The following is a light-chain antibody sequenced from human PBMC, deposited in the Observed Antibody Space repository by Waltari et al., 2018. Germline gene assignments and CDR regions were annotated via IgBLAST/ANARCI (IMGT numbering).Light chain of an antibody. V-gene: IGLV8-61*01. CDR2: NTN. CDR1: SGSVSTNYY. CDR3: TLYMQTVISTWV. Sequence: TVVTQEPSFSVSPGGTVTLTSGFNSGSVSTNYYPSWYQQTPGQAPRTLIYNTNPRSCQVPDLFSGSILGNRAALTITVAQADDESDYYCTLYMQTVISTWVYGGETKLTVL. J-gene: IGLJ3*02.